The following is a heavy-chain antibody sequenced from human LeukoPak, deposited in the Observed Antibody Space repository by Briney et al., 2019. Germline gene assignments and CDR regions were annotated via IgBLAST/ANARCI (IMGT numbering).Heavy chain of an antibody. CDR1: GGSISSYY. CDR3: ARLGDSTSRLYYFDY. Sequence: SETLSLTCTVSGGSISSYYWSWIRQPPGKGLEWIGYTSYSGSTYYNPSFKGRVTISVDTSKSQFSLKLSSVTAADTAVYYCARLGDSTSRLYYFDYWGQGTLVTVSS. CDR2: TSYSGST. J-gene: IGHJ4*02. V-gene: IGHV4-59*08. D-gene: IGHD6-6*01.